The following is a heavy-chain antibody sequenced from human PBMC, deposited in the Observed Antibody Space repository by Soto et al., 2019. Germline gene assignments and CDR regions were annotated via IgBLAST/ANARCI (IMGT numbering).Heavy chain of an antibody. CDR2: IFTSGNT. CDR1: GDSITNYQ. J-gene: IGHJ4*02. Sequence: QVQLQESGPGLVRPSETLSLTCTVSGDSITNYQWSWIRQSPEKGLEWIGYIFTSGNTVYNPSVRSRVSISADSSRNQFSLRLTSVTAADTAIYYCAGDIRTGSYRFDYWGQGALVTVFS. CDR3: AGDIRTGSYRFDY. D-gene: IGHD1-26*01. V-gene: IGHV4-4*09.